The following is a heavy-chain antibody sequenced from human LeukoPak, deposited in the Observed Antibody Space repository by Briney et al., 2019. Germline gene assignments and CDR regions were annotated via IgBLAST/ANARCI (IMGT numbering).Heavy chain of an antibody. V-gene: IGHV3-21*01. J-gene: IGHJ6*02. CDR2: ISSSSSYI. CDR1: GFTFSSYS. Sequence: KTGGSLRLSCAASGFTFSSYSMNWVRQAPGKGLEWVSSISSSSSYIYYADSVKGRFTISKDNAKNSLYLQMNSLRAEDTAVYYCARDRIVVVPAVTYYYYYGMDVWGQGTTVTVSS. D-gene: IGHD2-2*01. CDR3: ARDRIVVVPAVTYYYYYGMDV.